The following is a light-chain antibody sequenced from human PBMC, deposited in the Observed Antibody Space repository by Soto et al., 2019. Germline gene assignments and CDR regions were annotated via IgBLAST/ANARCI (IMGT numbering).Light chain of an antibody. V-gene: IGKV4-1*01. J-gene: IGKJ1*01. Sequence: DIVMTQSPDSLAVSLGERAIINCKSSQSVLDRSNNKNYLTWYLQKPGQPPKPLIYWASTREFGVPDRFSGSGSGTDFTLTISSLQAEDVALYYCQQYYAIPRTFGQGTKVEIK. CDR2: WAS. CDR1: QSVLDRSNNKNY. CDR3: QQYYAIPRT.